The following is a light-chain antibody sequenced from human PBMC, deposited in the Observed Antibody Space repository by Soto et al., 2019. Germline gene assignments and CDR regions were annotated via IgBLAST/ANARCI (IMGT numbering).Light chain of an antibody. CDR2: GAS. V-gene: IGKV3-20*01. Sequence: EIVLTQSPGTLTLSPAERATLSCSASQSVSSSYLAWCQQKPGQAPRLLIYGASSRAPGIPDRFSGSGSGTDFTLTISRLEPEDFAVYYCQQYGSPPPTFGQGTKVDI. CDR3: QQYGSPPPT. CDR1: QSVSSSY. J-gene: IGKJ1*01.